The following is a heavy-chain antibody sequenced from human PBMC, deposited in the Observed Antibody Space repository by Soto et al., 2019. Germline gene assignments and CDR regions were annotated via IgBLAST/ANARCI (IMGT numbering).Heavy chain of an antibody. D-gene: IGHD3-10*01. Sequence: PSETLSLTCTVSGGSITSGGYCWTWIRQHPMKGLEWMGHIYYSGSTSYNPSLKSRVTISVDTSKNQFSLKLTSVTAADTAVYYCARDGDYYGSGSPPLLSKWGQGTLVTVSS. CDR1: GGSITSGGYC. J-gene: IGHJ4*02. V-gene: IGHV4-31*03. CDR3: ARDGDYYGSGSPPLLSK. CDR2: IYYSGST.